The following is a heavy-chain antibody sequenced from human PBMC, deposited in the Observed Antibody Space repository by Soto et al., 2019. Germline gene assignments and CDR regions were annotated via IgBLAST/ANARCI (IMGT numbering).Heavy chain of an antibody. CDR1: GGSMSSSNW. CDR3: ARSGATGLGY. CDR2: THHSGRT. Sequence: QVQLQESGPGLVKPSGTLSLTCTVSGGSMSSSNWWNWVRQPPGKGLEWIGETHHSGRTNYNPSLTSRVTISVATPTNHCSLKLSSVTAADTAVYYCARSGATGLGYWGQGTLVTVSS. D-gene: IGHD1-26*01. V-gene: IGHV4-4*02. J-gene: IGHJ4*02.